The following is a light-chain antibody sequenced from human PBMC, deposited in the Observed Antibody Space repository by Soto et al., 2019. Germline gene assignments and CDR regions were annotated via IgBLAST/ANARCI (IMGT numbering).Light chain of an antibody. CDR3: QQYNTWPPIT. V-gene: IGKV1-27*01. Sequence: IQMAQSPSSLSASVGDRVTITCRASQGISNYLAWYQQKPGEVPKLLIYAASTLQSGVPSRFSGSVSGTEFALTISSLQSEDFAFYYCQQYNTWPPITFGQGTRGEIK. J-gene: IGKJ5*01. CDR1: QGISNY. CDR2: AAS.